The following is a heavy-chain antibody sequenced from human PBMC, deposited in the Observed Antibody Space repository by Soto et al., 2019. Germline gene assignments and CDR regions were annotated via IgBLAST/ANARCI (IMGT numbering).Heavy chain of an antibody. D-gene: IGHD4-17*01. CDR2: ITASGGFT. J-gene: IGHJ3*02. V-gene: IGHV3-23*01. Sequence: GGSLILSCTASGLNFNKFAFTWVRPPPGMGLEWLSSITASGGFTKYADSVKGRFTTSRDNPKNTLYLQMNSLRVEDTAVYYCAKDPNGDYIGAFDMWGQGIMVTVSS. CDR3: AKDPNGDYIGAFDM. CDR1: GLNFNKFA.